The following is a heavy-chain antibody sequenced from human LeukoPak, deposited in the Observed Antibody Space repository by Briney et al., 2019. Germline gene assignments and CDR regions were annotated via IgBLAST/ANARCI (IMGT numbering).Heavy chain of an antibody. CDR3: AREGMVRGVIGSYYYYGMDV. CDR2: INPNSGGT. D-gene: IGHD3-10*01. V-gene: IGHV1-2*02. J-gene: IGHJ6*02. CDR1: GYTFTGYY. Sequence: ASVKVSCKASGYTFTGYYMRWVRQAPGQGLEWMGWINPNSGGTNYAQKFQGRVTMTRDTSISTAYMELSRLRSDDTAVYYCAREGMVRGVIGSYYYYGMDVWGQGTTVTVSS.